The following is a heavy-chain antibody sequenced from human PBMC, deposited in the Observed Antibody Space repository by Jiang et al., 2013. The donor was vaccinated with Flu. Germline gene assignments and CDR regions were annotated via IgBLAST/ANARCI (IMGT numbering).Heavy chain of an antibody. CDR2: T. V-gene: IGHV5-10-1*01. J-gene: IGHJ3*02. Sequence: TNYSPSFQGHVTISADKSISTAYLQWSSLKASDTAMYYCARRQYYYDSSGYLFAFDIWGQGTMVTVSS. CDR3: ARRQYYYDSSGYLFAFDI. D-gene: IGHD3-22*01.